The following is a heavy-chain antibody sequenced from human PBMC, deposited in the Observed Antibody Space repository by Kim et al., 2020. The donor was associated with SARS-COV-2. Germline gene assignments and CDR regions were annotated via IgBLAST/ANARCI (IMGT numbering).Heavy chain of an antibody. CDR3: ARDDYSNSPYYYYGMDV. Sequence: GKGRFTSSRDNAKNSLYLQMNSLRAEDTAVYYCARDDYSNSPYYYYGMDVWGQGTTVTVSS. V-gene: IGHV3-21*01. D-gene: IGHD4-4*01. J-gene: IGHJ6*02.